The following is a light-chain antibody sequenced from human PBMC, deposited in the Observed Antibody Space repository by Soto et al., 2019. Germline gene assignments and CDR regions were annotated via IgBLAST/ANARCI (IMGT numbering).Light chain of an antibody. CDR2: DAS. V-gene: IGKV3-11*01. CDR3: QQRRNWLT. CDR1: QSVRNF. Sequence: EIVLTQSPATLSLSPGERATLSCRASQSVRNFLAWYQQKPGQAPRLLIYDASNRATGIPARFSGSGSGTDFTLTISRLEPEDFAFYYCQQRRNWLTFGGGTKLAIK. J-gene: IGKJ4*01.